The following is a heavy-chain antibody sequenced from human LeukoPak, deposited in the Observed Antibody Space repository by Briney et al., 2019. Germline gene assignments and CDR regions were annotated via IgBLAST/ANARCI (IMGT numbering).Heavy chain of an antibody. V-gene: IGHV4-59*01. J-gene: IGHJ4*02. CDR3: ARGRGAYCSSTSCYVDY. D-gene: IGHD2-2*01. Sequence: SETLSLTCTVSGGSISSYYWSWIRQPPGKGREWIGYIYYSGSTNYNPSLKSRVTISVDTSKNQFSLKLSSVTAADTAVYYCARGRGAYCSSTSCYVDYWGQGTLVTVSS. CDR2: IYYSGST. CDR1: GGSISSYY.